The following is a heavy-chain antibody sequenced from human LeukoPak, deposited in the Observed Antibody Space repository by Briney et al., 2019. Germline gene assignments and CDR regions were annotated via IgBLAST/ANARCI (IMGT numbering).Heavy chain of an antibody. V-gene: IGHV3-48*03. CDR2: ISSSGSHM. D-gene: IGHD3-16*02. CDR3: ARLTFGGVIGFDY. CDR1: GFTFSSFE. Sequence: PGGSLRLSCAASGFTFSSFEMNWVRQAPGKGLEWVSSISSSGSHMYYADSVKGRFTISRDNAKNSLYLQINSLRAEDTAVYYCARLTFGGVIGFDYWGQGTLVTVSS. J-gene: IGHJ4*02.